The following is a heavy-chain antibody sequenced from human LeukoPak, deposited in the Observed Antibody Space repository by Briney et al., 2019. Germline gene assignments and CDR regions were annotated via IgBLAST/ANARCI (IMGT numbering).Heavy chain of an antibody. CDR1: GGTFSSYA. Sequence: SVTVSFKASGGTFSSYAISWVRQAPGQGLEWMGGIIAIFGTANYAQKFQGRVTITADESTSTAYMELSSLRSEDTAVYYCAGVLVSGSGGHYFDYWGQGTLVTVSS. D-gene: IGHD5-12*01. V-gene: IGHV1-69*13. CDR2: IIAIFGTA. J-gene: IGHJ4*02. CDR3: AGVLVSGSGGHYFDY.